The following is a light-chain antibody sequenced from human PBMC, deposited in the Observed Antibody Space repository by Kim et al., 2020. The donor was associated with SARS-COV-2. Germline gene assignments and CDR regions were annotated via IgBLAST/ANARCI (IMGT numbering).Light chain of an antibody. Sequence: ASAGDRVTLACRASQSLSSWLAWYQQKPGKATKLLIYDASSVESGVPARFSGSGSGTEFTLTISSLQSDEFATYYCQQYNTYSLYTFGQGTKLEI. J-gene: IGKJ2*01. CDR3: QQYNTYSLYT. V-gene: IGKV1-5*01. CDR1: QSLSSW. CDR2: DAS.